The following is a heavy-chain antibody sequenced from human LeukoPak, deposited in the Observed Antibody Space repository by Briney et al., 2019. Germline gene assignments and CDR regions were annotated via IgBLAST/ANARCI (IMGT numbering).Heavy chain of an antibody. CDR2: INTNTGNP. CDR3: ARDSYGGNSGGFDY. CDR1: GYTFTSHA. D-gene: IGHD4-23*01. J-gene: IGHJ4*02. V-gene: IGHV7-4-1*02. Sequence: ASVKVSCKASGYTFTSHAMNWVRQAPGQGLEWMGWINTNTGNPTYAQGFTGRFVFSLDTSVSTAYLQISSLKAEDTAVYYCARDSYGGNSGGFDYWGQGTLVTVSS.